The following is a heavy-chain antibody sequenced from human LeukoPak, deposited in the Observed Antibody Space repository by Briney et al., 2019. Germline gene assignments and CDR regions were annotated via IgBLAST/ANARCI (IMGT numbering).Heavy chain of an antibody. Sequence: GGSLRLSCAASGFTFSSYSMNWVRQAPGKGLEWVSSISSSSSSYIYYADSVKGRFTISRDNAKNSLYLQMNSLRAEDTAVYYCAREGDYDILTGYYVDYWGQGTLVTVSS. CDR1: GFTFSSYS. D-gene: IGHD3-9*01. CDR2: ISSSSSSYI. V-gene: IGHV3-21*01. J-gene: IGHJ4*02. CDR3: AREGDYDILTGYYVDY.